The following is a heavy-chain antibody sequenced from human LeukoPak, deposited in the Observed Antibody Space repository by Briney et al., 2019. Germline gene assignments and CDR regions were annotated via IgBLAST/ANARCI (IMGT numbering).Heavy chain of an antibody. V-gene: IGHV3-64*01. J-gene: IGHJ4*02. CDR2: ISSNGGST. D-gene: IGHD3-22*01. CDR1: GFTFSSYA. CDR3: ARDSSYDSSGYCLDY. Sequence: GGSLRLSCAASGFTFSSYATHWVRQAPGKGLEYVSAISSNGGSTYYANSVKGRFTISRDNSKNTLYLQMGSLRAEDMAVYYCARDSSYDSSGYCLDYWGQGTLVTVSS.